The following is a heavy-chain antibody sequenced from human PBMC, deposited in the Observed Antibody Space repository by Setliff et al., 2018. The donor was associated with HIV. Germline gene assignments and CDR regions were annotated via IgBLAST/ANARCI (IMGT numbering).Heavy chain of an antibody. CDR3: ARDAGYIGTSWNY. CDR2: VIPGLGIA. Sequence: GASVKVSCKASGGTFSSYRISWVRQAPGQGREYMGGVIPGLGIAYYAQRFQGRVTITADESTSTVYMDLSSLRSEDTAMYYCARDAGYIGTSWNYWGQGTLVTV. D-gene: IGHD5-12*01. CDR1: GGTFSSYR. J-gene: IGHJ4*02. V-gene: IGHV1-69*10.